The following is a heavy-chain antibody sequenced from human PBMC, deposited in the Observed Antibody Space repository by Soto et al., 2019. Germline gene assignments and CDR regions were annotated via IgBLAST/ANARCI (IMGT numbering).Heavy chain of an antibody. Sequence: SVKVSCKASGFTFTSSAMQWVRQARGQRLEWIGWIVVGSGNTNYAQKFQERVTITRDMSTSTAYMELSSLRSEDTAVYYCAADLLESSSWFNYYGMDVWGQGTTVTVSS. D-gene: IGHD6-13*01. CDR1: GFTFTSSA. CDR2: IVVGSGNT. J-gene: IGHJ6*02. V-gene: IGHV1-58*02. CDR3: AADLLESSSWFNYYGMDV.